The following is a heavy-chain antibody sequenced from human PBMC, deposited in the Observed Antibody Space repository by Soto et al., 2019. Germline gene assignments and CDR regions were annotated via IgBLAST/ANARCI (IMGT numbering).Heavy chain of an antibody. D-gene: IGHD3-10*01. J-gene: IGHJ6*03. CDR1: GFTFSSYA. CDR2: ISGSGSKT. CDR3: VKVGNMVRGVTYYYYYYYMDV. Sequence: GGSLRLSCAASGFTFSSYAMSWVRQAPGKGLEWVSTISGSGSKTYYADSVKGRFTISKDNSKNTLNLQMNSLRAEDTAVYYCVKVGNMVRGVTYYYYYYYMDVWGKGTTVTV. V-gene: IGHV3-23*01.